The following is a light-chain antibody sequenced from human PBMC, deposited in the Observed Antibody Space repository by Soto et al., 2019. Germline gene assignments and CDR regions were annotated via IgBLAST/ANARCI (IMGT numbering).Light chain of an antibody. CDR3: HQYGPSYPYP. CDR2: VAS. V-gene: IGKV3-20*01. CDR1: QSVSSSY. Sequence: EIVLTQSPGTLSLSPGERGTLSCRASQSVSSSYLAWYQQKPGQAPRLRIYVASSRATGIPARFSGSGSGTDFTLTISRLETEDFPVYYCHQYGPSYPYPFGQGTKLELK. J-gene: IGKJ2*01.